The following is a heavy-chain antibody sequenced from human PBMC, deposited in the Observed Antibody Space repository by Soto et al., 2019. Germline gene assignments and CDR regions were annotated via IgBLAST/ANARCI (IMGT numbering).Heavy chain of an antibody. CDR1: GYTFTSYG. V-gene: IGHV1-18*01. CDR3: ARVSPSSRAAEP. J-gene: IGHJ4*02. Sequence: AASVKVSCKTAGYTFTSYGISWVRQAPGQGLEWMGWISAYNGNTNYAQSLQGRVTMTTDTSTTTAYMESRSLKSDDTAVYYCARVSPSSRAAEPWGQGTLVTVSS. CDR2: ISAYNGNT. D-gene: IGHD6-13*01.